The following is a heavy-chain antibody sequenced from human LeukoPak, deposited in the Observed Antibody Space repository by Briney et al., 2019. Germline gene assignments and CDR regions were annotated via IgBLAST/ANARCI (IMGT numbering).Heavy chain of an antibody. CDR2: IGGSGGST. J-gene: IGHJ4*02. V-gene: IGHV3-23*01. Sequence: GGSLRLSCAASGFTFSSYTMTWVRQVPGKGLEWVSAIGGSGGSTYYADSVKGRFTISRDNSKNTLSLQMNSLRAEDTALYYCASQGGVGGYWGQGTLVTVSS. CDR3: ASQGGVGGY. CDR1: GFTFSSYT. D-gene: IGHD2-8*02.